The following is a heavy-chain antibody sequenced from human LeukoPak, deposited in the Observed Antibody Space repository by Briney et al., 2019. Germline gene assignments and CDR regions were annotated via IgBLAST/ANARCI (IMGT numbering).Heavy chain of an antibody. CDR3: ARGYLYSSGWYFDY. V-gene: IGHV4-39*01. CDR1: GGSISSSSYY. J-gene: IGHJ4*02. CDR2: IYYSGST. Sequence: SETLSLTCTVSGGSISSSSYYWGWIRQPPGKGLEWIGSIYYSGSTYYNPSLKSRVTISVDTSKNQFSLKLSSVTAADTAVYYCARGYLYSSGWYFDYWGQGTLVTVSS. D-gene: IGHD6-19*01.